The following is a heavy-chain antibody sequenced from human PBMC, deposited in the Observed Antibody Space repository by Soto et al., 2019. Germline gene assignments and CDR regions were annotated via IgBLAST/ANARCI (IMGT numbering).Heavy chain of an antibody. J-gene: IGHJ4*02. CDR2: ISSSGGGT. Sequence: EVQLLESGGGLVQPGGSLRLSCAASGFTLSSDAMSWVRQAPGKGLEWVSLISSSGGGTYYADSVNGRFTISRDSSRNMLYLHRNSLRPEDPATYYCADRSSGYTYWGQGTLGTVSS. CDR3: ADRSSGYTY. D-gene: IGHD3-22*01. V-gene: IGHV3-23*01. CDR1: GFTLSSDA.